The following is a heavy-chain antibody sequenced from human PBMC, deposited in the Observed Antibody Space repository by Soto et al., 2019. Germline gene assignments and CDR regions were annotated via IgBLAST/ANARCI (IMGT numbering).Heavy chain of an antibody. V-gene: IGHV3-74*01. CDR3: AKNSRVVSAGGYTLYHYRMDF. Sequence: GGSLRLSCAASGFPFSGYWMHWVRQAPGKGLVWVSRMNSDGSTINYADSVKGRFTISRDNAENTLYLQMNSLRAEDTAVYYCAKNSRVVSAGGYTLYHYRMDFWGQGTTVTVSS. CDR1: GFPFSGYW. CDR2: MNSDGSTI. J-gene: IGHJ6*02. D-gene: IGHD2-15*01.